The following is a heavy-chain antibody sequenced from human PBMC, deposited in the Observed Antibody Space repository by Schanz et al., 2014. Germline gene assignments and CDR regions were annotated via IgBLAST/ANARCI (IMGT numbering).Heavy chain of an antibody. CDR2: IFHSGTT. CDR1: GGSISSGVW. J-gene: IGHJ4*02. Sequence: QVQLQESGPGLVKPSGTLSLTCVVSGGSISSGVWWTWARQSPGRGLEWIGGIFHSGTTNYNPSLESRVASSVDKAKRQCSLNLNSVTAVDSAVYYCARGWSTLDYWGQGALVSVSS. D-gene: IGHD3-3*01. CDR3: ARGWSTLDY. V-gene: IGHV4-4*02.